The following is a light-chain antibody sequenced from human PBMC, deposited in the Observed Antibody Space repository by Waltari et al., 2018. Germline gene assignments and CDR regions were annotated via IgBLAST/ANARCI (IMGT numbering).Light chain of an antibody. V-gene: IGKV3-15*01. CDR1: QDISRK. Sequence: IVMTQSPATLSMSPGERATLSCRASQDISRKLAWYQHRPGQAPRVLIYGASTRATDIPARFSGSGAGTEFTLTISSLQSEDFAVYYCQQYDNWPSFSFGGGTKVDI. J-gene: IGKJ4*01. CDR2: GAS. CDR3: QQYDNWPSFS.